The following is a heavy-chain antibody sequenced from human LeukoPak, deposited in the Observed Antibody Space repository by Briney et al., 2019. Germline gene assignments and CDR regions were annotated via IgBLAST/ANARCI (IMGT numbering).Heavy chain of an antibody. CDR3: AKVQVPAAEYDAFDI. J-gene: IGHJ3*02. CDR1: GFTFSSYG. V-gene: IGHV3-30*02. D-gene: IGHD2-2*01. CDR2: IRYDGSNK. Sequence: GGSLRLSCAASGFTFSSYGMHWVRQAPGKGLEWVAFIRYDGSNKYYADSVKGRFTISRDNSKNTLYLQMNSLRAEDTAVYYCAKVQVPAAEYDAFDIWGQGTMVTVSS.